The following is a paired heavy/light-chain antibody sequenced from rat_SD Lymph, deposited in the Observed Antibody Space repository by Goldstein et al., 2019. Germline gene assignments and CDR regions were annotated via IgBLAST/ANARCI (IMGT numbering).Heavy chain of an antibody. V-gene: IGHV5-25*01. CDR1: GFTFSNYY. Sequence: EVQLVESGGGLVQPGRSLKLSCAASGFTFSNYYMAWVRQAPKKGLEWVATISTSGSRTYYPDSVKGRFTISRDNAKSSLYLQMNSLKSEDTATYYCARHRAVGDYFDYWGQGVMVTVSS. J-gene: IGHJ2*01. CDR2: ISTSGSRT. CDR3: ARHRAVGDYFDY.
Light chain of an antibody. Sequence: DIVMTQTPSSQAVSAGEKVTMSCKSSQSLLYSENKKNYLAWYQQKPGQSPKLLISWASTRESGVPDRFIGSGSGTDFTLTISSVQAEDLAVYYCEQYYDTPFTFGSGTKLEIK. CDR3: EQYYDTPFT. V-gene: IGKV8S4*01. CDR1: QSLLYSENKKNY. J-gene: IGKJ4*01. CDR2: WAS.